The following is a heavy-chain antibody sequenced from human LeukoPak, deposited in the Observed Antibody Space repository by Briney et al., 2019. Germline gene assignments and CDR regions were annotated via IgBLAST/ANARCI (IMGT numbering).Heavy chain of an antibody. Sequence: GGSLRLSCAASGFTFSYYSMSWVRQAQGEGLEWVSYISSSPSGTITYAESVKGRFTISRDNAKNSLYLQMNSLRAEDTAVYYCARPRITGTAPYYFDYWGQGTLVTVSS. D-gene: IGHD1-7*01. CDR1: GFTFSYYS. V-gene: IGHV3-48*04. J-gene: IGHJ4*02. CDR2: ISSSPSGTI. CDR3: ARPRITGTAPYYFDY.